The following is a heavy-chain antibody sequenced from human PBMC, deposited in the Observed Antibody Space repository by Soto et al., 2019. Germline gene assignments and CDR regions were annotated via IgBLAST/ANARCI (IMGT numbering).Heavy chain of an antibody. J-gene: IGHJ4*02. D-gene: IGHD1-26*01. CDR3: ARDRSYTTDY. Sequence: EVQLVESGGGFVQPGGSLRLSCAASGFTFSNSWMHWVRQAPGKGLVWVSYINSDGSTTTYADSVKGRFTISRDNAKNTVYLQITSLTAEATAVYYCARDRSYTTDYWGQGTLVTVSS. CDR1: GFTFSNSW. V-gene: IGHV3-74*01. CDR2: INSDGSTT.